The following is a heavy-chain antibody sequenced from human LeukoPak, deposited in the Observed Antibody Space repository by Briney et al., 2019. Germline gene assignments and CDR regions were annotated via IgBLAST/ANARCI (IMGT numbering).Heavy chain of an antibody. Sequence: PSETLSLTCTVSGGSISSGSYYWSWIRQPAGKGLEWIGRIYTSGSTNYNPSLKSRVTISVDTSKNQFSLKLSSVTAADTAVYYCARQPRMVATLGYWGQGTLVTVSS. CDR3: ARQPRMVATLGY. J-gene: IGHJ4*02. V-gene: IGHV4-61*02. CDR2: IYTSGST. D-gene: IGHD5-12*01. CDR1: GGSISSGSYY.